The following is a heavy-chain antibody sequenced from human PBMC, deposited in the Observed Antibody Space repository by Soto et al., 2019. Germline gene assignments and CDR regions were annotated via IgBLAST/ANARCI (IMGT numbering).Heavy chain of an antibody. V-gene: IGHV4-39*02. CDR3: ARDFKEGYYYYYGMDV. CDR2: IYYSGST. Sequence: PSETLSLTCTVSGGSISGSSYYWGWIRQPPGKGLEWSGSIYYSGSTYYNPSLKSRVTISVDTSKNQFSLKLSSVTAADTAVYYCARDFKEGYYYYYGMDVWGQGTTVTVSS. CDR1: GGSISGSSYY. J-gene: IGHJ6*02.